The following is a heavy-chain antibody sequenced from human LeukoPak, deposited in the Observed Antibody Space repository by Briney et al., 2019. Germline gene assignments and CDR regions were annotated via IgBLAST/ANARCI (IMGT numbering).Heavy chain of an antibody. Sequence: PGGSLRLSCAASGFTFSSYATSWVRQAPGKGLEWVSGISGSGDSTYYADSVKGRFTISRDNSKNTLYVQMNSLRAEDTAVYYCAKYDGYSCFDYWGQGTLVTVSS. CDR2: ISGSGDST. V-gene: IGHV3-23*01. J-gene: IGHJ4*02. CDR3: AKYDGYSCFDY. CDR1: GFTFSSYA. D-gene: IGHD5-24*01.